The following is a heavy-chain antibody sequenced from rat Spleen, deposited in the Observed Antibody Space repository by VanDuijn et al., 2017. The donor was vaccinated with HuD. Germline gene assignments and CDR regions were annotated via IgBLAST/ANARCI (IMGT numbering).Heavy chain of an antibody. Sequence: EVKLVESGGGLVQPGRSLKLSCAASGFHFNDNWMGWVRQAPGKGLEWIGEINKDSSKINYIPSLKDKFTIPIDNAQNTLYLQMSKLGSEDTATYYCARRHTMGMDYVDYWGQGVMVTVSS. D-gene: IGHD1-7*01. J-gene: IGHJ2*01. V-gene: IGHV4-2*01. CDR2: INKDSSKI. CDR1: GFHFNDNW. CDR3: ARRHTMGMDYVDY.